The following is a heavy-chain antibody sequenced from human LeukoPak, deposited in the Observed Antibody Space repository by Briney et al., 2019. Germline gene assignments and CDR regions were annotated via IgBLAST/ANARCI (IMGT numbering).Heavy chain of an antibody. J-gene: IGHJ3*02. Sequence: GESLKISCKGSGYSFTSYWIGWVRQMPGKGLEWMGMIYPGDSDTRYSPSFQGQVTISADKSISTAYLQWSSLKASDTAMYYCARPGAYYYDSSGPTNAFDIWGQGTMVTVSS. V-gene: IGHV5-51*01. CDR2: IYPGDSDT. D-gene: IGHD3-22*01. CDR3: ARPGAYYYDSSGPTNAFDI. CDR1: GYSFTSYW.